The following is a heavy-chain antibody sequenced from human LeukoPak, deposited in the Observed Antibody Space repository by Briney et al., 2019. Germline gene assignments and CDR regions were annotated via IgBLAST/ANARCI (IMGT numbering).Heavy chain of an antibody. CDR2: INHSGST. Sequence: SETLSLTCAVYGGSFSGYYWSWIRQPPGKGQEWIGEINHSGSTNYNPSLKSRVTISVDTSKNQFSLKLSSVTAADTAVYYCARGVISYSSGWFKDHWGQGTLVTVSS. CDR3: ARGVISYSSGWFKDH. J-gene: IGHJ4*02. D-gene: IGHD6-19*01. CDR1: GGSFSGYY. V-gene: IGHV4-34*01.